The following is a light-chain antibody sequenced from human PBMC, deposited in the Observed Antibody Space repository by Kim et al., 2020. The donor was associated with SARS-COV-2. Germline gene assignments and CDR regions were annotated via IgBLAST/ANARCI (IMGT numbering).Light chain of an antibody. CDR2: QDS. CDR3: QTWDSSTGV. V-gene: IGLV3-1*01. Sequence: VDPGRKASITWSGDKLEGKYVCWYQQKPGQSTVVVIYQDSKRPSGIPERFSGSNSGNRATLTISGTQAMDEADYYCQTWDSSTGVFGGGTQLTVL. J-gene: IGLJ2*01. CDR1: KLEGKY.